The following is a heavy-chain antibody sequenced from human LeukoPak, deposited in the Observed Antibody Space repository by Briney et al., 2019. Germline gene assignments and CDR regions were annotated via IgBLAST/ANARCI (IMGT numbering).Heavy chain of an antibody. V-gene: IGHV3-30*03. D-gene: IGHD3-10*01. CDR1: EFTFRSYD. Sequence: PGGSLRLSCVASEFTFRSYDMHWVRQAPGKGLEWVAVISYDGSNKDYADSVKGRFTISRDNTKNTLFLQMNSLRAEDTAVYYCARATSGSSYRPFDYWGQGTLVTVSS. CDR2: ISYDGSNK. CDR3: ARATSGSSYRPFDY. J-gene: IGHJ4*02.